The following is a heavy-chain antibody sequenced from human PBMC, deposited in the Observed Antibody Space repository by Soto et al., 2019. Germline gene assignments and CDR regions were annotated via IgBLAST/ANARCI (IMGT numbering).Heavy chain of an antibody. V-gene: IGHV1-18*04. Sequence: QVQLLQSGADVKKPGASVKFSCKASGYTFTSYGISWARQAPGKGLEWIGWISAYNGNTNYAQKLQGRVTMPTYTSTSTAYMELRSLRDDDTAVYYCARDAPVSGPNWFDPWGQGTLVTVSS. CDR3: ARDAPVSGPNWFDP. D-gene: IGHD6-19*01. CDR2: ISAYNGNT. J-gene: IGHJ5*02. CDR1: GYTFTSYG.